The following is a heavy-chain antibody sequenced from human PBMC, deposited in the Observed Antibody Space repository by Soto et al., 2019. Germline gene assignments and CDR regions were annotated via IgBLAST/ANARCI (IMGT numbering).Heavy chain of an antibody. CDR3: ARDGCSGGSCYSGYYYYGMDV. CDR1: GGTFSSYA. J-gene: IGHJ6*02. CDR2: IIPIFGTA. V-gene: IGHV1-69*12. Sequence: QVQLVQSGAEVKKPGSSVKVSCKASGGTFSSYAISWLRQAPGQGLEWMGGIIPIFGTANYAQKFQGRVTITADESTSTAYMELSSLRSEDTAVYYCARDGCSGGSCYSGYYYYGMDVWGQGTTVTVSS. D-gene: IGHD2-15*01.